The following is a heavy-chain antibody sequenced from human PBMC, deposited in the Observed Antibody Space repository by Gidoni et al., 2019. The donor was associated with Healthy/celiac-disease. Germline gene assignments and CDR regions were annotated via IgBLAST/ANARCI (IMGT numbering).Heavy chain of an antibody. D-gene: IGHD7-27*01. J-gene: IGHJ4*02. CDR3: ARGVDGDSYFDY. V-gene: IGHV1-69*06. Sequence: QVQLVHSGAVVKKPGSSVKVSCQASGGPFISYAISWVRQAPGQGLEWMGGIIPIFGTANYAQKFQGRVTITADKSTSTAYMELSSLRSEDTAVYYCARGVDGDSYFDYWGQGTLVTVSS. CDR1: GGPFISYA. CDR2: IIPIFGTA.